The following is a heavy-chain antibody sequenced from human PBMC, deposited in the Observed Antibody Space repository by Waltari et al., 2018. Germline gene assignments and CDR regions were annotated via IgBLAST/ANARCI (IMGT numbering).Heavy chain of an antibody. CDR1: GYSISSGFF. J-gene: IGHJ6*02. V-gene: IGHV4-38-2*02. D-gene: IGHD2-15*01. CDR2: ISYSGAS. CDR3: ARDGGNVVPL. Sequence: QVHLQESGPGLVKPSETLSLSCFVPGYSISSGFFWGWIRQAPGKGLEWIATISYSGASHYSPSLKSRVTIAADASKNLFSLKLTSVTAADTAMYYCARDGGNVVPLWGLGTAVTVSS.